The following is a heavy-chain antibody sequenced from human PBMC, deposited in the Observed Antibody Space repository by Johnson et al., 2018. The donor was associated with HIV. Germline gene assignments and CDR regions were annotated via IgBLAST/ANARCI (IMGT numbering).Heavy chain of an antibody. J-gene: IGHJ3*02. Sequence: QMLLVESGGGVVQPGTSMRLSCTASGFIFNNYAMHWVRQAPGKGLEWVAFISYDGGTESYTDSVKGRFTISRDNAKNSLYLQMNSLRAEDTAVYYCARERSIVLVVYAMPGAFDIWGQGTMVTVSS. V-gene: IGHV3-30*04. CDR3: ARERSIVLVVYAMPGAFDI. CDR2: ISYDGGTE. CDR1: GFIFNNYA. D-gene: IGHD2-8*02.